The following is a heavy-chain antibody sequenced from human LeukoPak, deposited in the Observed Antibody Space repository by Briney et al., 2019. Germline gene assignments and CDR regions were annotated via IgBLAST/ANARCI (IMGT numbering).Heavy chain of an antibody. V-gene: IGHV4-31*03. J-gene: IGHJ6*02. CDR3: SRGPPAKPGTGYYYGMDV. D-gene: IGHD2-2*01. CDR2: IYYSGST. CDR1: GGFISSGGYY. Sequence: SETLSLTCTVSGGFISSGGYYWSWIRQHPGKGLEWIGYIYYSGSTYYNPSLKSRVTISVDTSKNQFSLKLSSVSAADTAVYYCSRGPPAKPGTGYYYGMDVWGQGTTVTVSS.